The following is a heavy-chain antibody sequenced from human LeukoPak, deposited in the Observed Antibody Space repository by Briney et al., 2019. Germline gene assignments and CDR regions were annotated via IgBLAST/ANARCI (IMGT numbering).Heavy chain of an antibody. D-gene: IGHD1-20*01. V-gene: IGHV4-59*01. Sequence: SETLSLTCTVSDDSISNYYWSWIRQPPGKGLEWIGYIYYSGSTDYNPSLKSRITISLDTSKNQFSLKLSSMTAADTAVYYCARLADNSNVAVFDYWGQGTLVTVSS. J-gene: IGHJ4*02. CDR2: IYYSGST. CDR1: DDSISNYY. CDR3: ARLADNSNVAVFDY.